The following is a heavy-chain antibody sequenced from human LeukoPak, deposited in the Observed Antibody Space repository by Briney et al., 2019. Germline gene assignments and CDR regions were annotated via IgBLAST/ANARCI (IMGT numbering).Heavy chain of an antibody. J-gene: IGHJ4*02. CDR1: GFTFSSYD. CDR2: ISGSGRTI. V-gene: IGHV3-48*03. CDR3: ARADSGSYYIFNY. Sequence: PGGSLRLSCAVSGFTFSSYDMNWVRQAPGKGPEWASYISGSGRTIYYADSVKGRFTISRDNAKNSLYLQMNSLRAEDTAVYYCARADSGSYYIFNYWGQGTLVTV. D-gene: IGHD3-10*01.